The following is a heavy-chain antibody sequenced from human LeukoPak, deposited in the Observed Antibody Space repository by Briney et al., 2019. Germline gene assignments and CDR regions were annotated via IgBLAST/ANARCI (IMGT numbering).Heavy chain of an antibody. J-gene: IGHJ4*02. CDR2: IYTSGST. CDR1: GGSISSSSYY. V-gene: IGHV4-39*07. CDR3: ARDQYYYDSSGERVFDY. Sequence: SETLSLTCTVSGGSISSSSYYWGWIRQPPGKGLEWIGRIYTSGSTNYNPSLKSRVTMSVDTSKNQFSLKLSSVTAADTAVYYCARDQYYYDSSGERVFDYWGQGTLVTVSS. D-gene: IGHD3-22*01.